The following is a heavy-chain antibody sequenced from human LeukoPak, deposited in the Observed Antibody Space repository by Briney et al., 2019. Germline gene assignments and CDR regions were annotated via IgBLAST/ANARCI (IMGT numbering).Heavy chain of an antibody. CDR3: ARAIGYCSSTSCSKVAFDI. Sequence: ASVKVSCKASGYTFTSYDINWVRQATGQGLEWMGWMDPNSGNTGYAQKFQGRVTMTRNTSISTAYMELSSLRSEDTAAYYCARAIGYCSSTSCSKVAFDIWGQGTMVTVSS. CDR1: GYTFTSYD. V-gene: IGHV1-8*01. D-gene: IGHD2-2*01. CDR2: MDPNSGNT. J-gene: IGHJ3*02.